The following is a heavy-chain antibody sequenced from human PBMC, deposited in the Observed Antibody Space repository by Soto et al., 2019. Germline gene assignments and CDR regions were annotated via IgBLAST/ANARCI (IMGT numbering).Heavy chain of an antibody. CDR1: GFTFSSYS. J-gene: IGHJ5*02. V-gene: IGHV3-48*02. CDR3: ARGCSSTSCYRPPNWFDP. CDR2: ISSSSSTI. D-gene: IGHD2-2*01. Sequence: PGGSLRLSCAASGFTFSSYSMNWVRQAPGKGLEWVSYISSSSSTIYYADSVKGRFTISRDNAKNSLYLQMNSLRDEDTAVYYCARGCSSTSCYRPPNWFDPWGRGTLVTVSS.